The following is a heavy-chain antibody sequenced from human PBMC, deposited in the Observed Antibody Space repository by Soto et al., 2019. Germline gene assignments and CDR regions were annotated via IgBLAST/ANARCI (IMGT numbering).Heavy chain of an antibody. V-gene: IGHV1-18*04. CDR1: GYTFTSYG. CDR2: ISAYNGNT. Sequence: ASVKVSCKASGYTFTSYGISWVRQAPGQGLEWMGWISAYNGNTNYAQKLQGRVTMTTDTSTSTAYMELRSLRSDDTAVYYCARGGTVRRVISYYYYYGMDVWGQGTTVTVSS. CDR3: ARGGTVRRVISYYYYYGMDV. J-gene: IGHJ6*02. D-gene: IGHD3-10*01.